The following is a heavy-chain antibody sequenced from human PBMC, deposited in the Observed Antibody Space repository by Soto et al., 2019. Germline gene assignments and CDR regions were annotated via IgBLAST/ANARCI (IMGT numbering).Heavy chain of an antibody. J-gene: IGHJ4*02. V-gene: IGHV4-31*03. CDR2: ISYGGST. Sequence: QVQLQESGPGLVKPSQTLSLTCTVSGGSINSGGHCWSRIRQHPGMGLDWIGCISYGGSTSYNPSLNSRVTISVDTSKNQFSLKLTSVTAADTAAYYCSRGILVWGQGALITVSS. CDR1: GGSINSGGHC. CDR3: SRGILV. D-gene: IGHD5-18*01.